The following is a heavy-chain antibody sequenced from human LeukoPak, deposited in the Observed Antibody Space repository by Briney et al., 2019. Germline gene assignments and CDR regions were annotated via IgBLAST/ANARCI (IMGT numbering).Heavy chain of an antibody. V-gene: IGHV3-30*04. D-gene: IGHD6-19*01. CDR2: ISDDGRHN. Sequence: GGSLRLSCAASGFTFSTYAMNWVRQAPGKGLEWVAVISDDGRHNYYADSVKGRFTISRDNSKSTLYLQMNSLRAEDTAVYYCARGISGWYSWFDPWGQGTLVTVSS. J-gene: IGHJ5*02. CDR3: ARGISGWYSWFDP. CDR1: GFTFSTYA.